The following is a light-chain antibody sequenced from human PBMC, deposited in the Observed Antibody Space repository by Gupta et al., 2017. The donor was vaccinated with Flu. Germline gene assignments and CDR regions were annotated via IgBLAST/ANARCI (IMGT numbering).Light chain of an antibody. V-gene: IGKV3-11*01. CDR2: ETS. CDR1: QSVSNY. Sequence: EIVLTQSPATLSLSPGERATLACRASQSVSNYLAWYQQKPGQAPRLLIYETSNRSTDIPARFSGSGSGTGFTLSISSLEPEDVGMYYGQERNNWAWTCGQGTKVEI. CDR3: QERNNWAWT. J-gene: IGKJ1*01.